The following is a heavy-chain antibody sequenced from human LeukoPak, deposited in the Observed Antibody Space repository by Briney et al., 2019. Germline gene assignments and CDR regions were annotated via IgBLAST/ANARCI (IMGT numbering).Heavy chain of an antibody. CDR2: INHSGST. CDR1: GGSFSGYY. J-gene: IGHJ4*02. Sequence: SETLSLTCAVYGGSFSGYYWSWIRQPPGKGLEWIGEINHSGSTNYNPSLKSRVTISVDTSKNQFSLKLSSVTAADTAVHYCAILRADYYDSSGYYFDYWGQGTLVTVSS. D-gene: IGHD3-22*01. V-gene: IGHV4-34*01. CDR3: AILRADYYDSSGYYFDY.